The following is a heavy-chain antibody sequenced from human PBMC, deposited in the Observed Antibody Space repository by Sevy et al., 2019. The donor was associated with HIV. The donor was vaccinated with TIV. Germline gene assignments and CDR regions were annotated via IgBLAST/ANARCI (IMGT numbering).Heavy chain of an antibody. V-gene: IGHV3-7*01. D-gene: IGHD3-10*01. CDR3: ARETGSSHFDY. Sequence: GGSLRLSCAASGFTLSKYSMSWVRQAPGKGLEWVANINQDGSEKYYVDSVKGRFTISRDNGKNSLYLQMNSLRAEDTAVYYCARETGSSHFDYWGQGTLVTVSS. CDR1: GFTLSKYS. J-gene: IGHJ4*02. CDR2: INQDGSEK.